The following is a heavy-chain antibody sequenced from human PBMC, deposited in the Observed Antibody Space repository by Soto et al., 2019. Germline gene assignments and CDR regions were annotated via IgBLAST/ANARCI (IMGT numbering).Heavy chain of an antibody. CDR3: AGGYCSGGSCYVKYFDY. CDR1: GGSFSGYY. CDR2: INHSGST. J-gene: IGHJ4*02. Sequence: SETLSLTCAVYGGSFSGYYWSWIRQPPGKGLEWIGEINHSGSTNYNPSLKSRVTISVDTSKNQFSLKLSSVTAADTAVYYCAGGYCSGGSCYVKYFDYWGQGTLVTV. D-gene: IGHD2-15*01. V-gene: IGHV4-34*01.